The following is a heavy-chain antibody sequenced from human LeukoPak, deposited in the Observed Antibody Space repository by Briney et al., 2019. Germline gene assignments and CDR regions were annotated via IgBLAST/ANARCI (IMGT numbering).Heavy chain of an antibody. CDR3: AREAIAAHNWFDP. D-gene: IGHD6-6*01. J-gene: IGHJ5*02. Sequence: PSETLSLTCTVSGGSISSGSYSWSWIRQPAGKGLEWIGRFYTSGTTNYNPSLKSRVTILVDMSKNQLSLKLTSVTAADTAVYYCAREAIAAHNWFDPWGQGTLVTVSS. V-gene: IGHV4-61*02. CDR1: GGSISSGSYS. CDR2: FYTSGTT.